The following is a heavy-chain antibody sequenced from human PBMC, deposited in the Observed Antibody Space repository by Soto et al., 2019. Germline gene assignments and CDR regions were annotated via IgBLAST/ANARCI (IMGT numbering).Heavy chain of an antibody. CDR3: AIDFAENIRFLEWFFDY. V-gene: IGHV3-33*01. D-gene: IGHD3-3*01. CDR2: IWYDGSNK. CDR1: GFTFSSYG. J-gene: IGHJ4*02. Sequence: PGGSLRLSCAASGFTFSSYGMHWVRQAPGKGLEWVAVIWYDGSNKYYADSVKGRFTISRDNSKNTLYLQMNSLRAEDTAVYYCAIDFAENIRFLEWFFDYWGQGTLVTVSS.